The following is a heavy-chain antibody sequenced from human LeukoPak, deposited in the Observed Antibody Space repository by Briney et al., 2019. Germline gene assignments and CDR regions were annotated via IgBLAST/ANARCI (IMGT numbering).Heavy chain of an antibody. CDR3: ARGVTRFDY. J-gene: IGHJ4*02. D-gene: IGHD2-21*02. CDR1: GYSFTTYW. Sequence: GESLRISCKGFGYSFTTYWIGWVRQMPGKGLEWMGIIYPPDSDTRYSPSFQGQVTISADKSISTAYLQWSSLKASGTAMYYCARGVTRFDYWGQGTLVTVSS. V-gene: IGHV5-51*01. CDR2: IYPPDSDT.